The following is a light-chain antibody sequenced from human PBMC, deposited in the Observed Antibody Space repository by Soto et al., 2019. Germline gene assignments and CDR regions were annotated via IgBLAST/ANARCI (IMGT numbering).Light chain of an antibody. CDR1: SSDVGGYNF. CDR2: DVT. CDR3: SSYTSSSSLYV. V-gene: IGLV2-14*03. J-gene: IGLJ1*01. Sequence: QSALTQPASVSGSPGQSITISCTGTSSDVGGYNFVSWYQQHPGKVPKVMIYDVTNRPSGVSTRFSGSKSGNTASLTISGLQAEDEADYYCSSYTSSSSLYVFGTGTKPPS.